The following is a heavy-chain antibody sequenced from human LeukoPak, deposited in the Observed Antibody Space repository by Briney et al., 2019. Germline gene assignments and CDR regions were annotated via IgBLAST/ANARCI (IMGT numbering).Heavy chain of an antibody. CDR1: GFTFSSYS. Sequence: GGSLRLSCAASGFTFSSYSLNWVRQAPGKGLEWVSSISSSSSYIYYPHSVKGRFTISRDNAKNSLYLQMNSLRAEETAVYYCATSYSSSWHYWGQGTLVTVSS. D-gene: IGHD6-13*01. CDR2: ISSSSSYI. CDR3: ATSYSSSWHY. J-gene: IGHJ4*02. V-gene: IGHV3-21*01.